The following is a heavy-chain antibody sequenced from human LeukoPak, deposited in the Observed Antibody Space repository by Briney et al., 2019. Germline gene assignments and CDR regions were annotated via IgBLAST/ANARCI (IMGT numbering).Heavy chain of an antibody. CDR3: AGTERITMVRGVPISYYYYYGMDV. D-gene: IGHD3-10*01. V-gene: IGHV3-23*01. J-gene: IGHJ6*02. CDR1: GFTFSSYA. Sequence: PGGSLRLSCAASGFTFSSYAMSWVRQAPGKGLEWVSAISGSGGSTYYADSVKGRFTISRDNSKNTLYLQMNSLRAEDTAVYYCAGTERITMVRGVPISYYYYYGMDVWGQGTTVTVSS. CDR2: ISGSGGST.